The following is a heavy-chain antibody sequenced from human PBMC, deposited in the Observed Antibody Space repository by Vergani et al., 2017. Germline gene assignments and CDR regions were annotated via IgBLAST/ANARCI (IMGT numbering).Heavy chain of an antibody. CDR1: GFTFSSYW. J-gene: IGHJ6*02. V-gene: IGHV3-7*03. CDR2: IKQDGSEK. Sequence: EVQLVESGGGLVQPGGSLRLSCAASGFTFSSYWMSWVRQAPGKGLEWVANIKQDGSEKYYVDSVKGRFTITRDNAKNSLYLQMNSLRAEDTAVYYCAGEGSLAAADYYYYGVDVWGQGTTVTVSS. CDR3: AGEGSLAAADYYYYGVDV. D-gene: IGHD6-13*01.